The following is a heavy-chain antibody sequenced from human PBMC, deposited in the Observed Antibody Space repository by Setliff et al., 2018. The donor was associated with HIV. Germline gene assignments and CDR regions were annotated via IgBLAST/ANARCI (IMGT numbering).Heavy chain of an antibody. CDR1: GYTFNSYG. J-gene: IGHJ4*02. D-gene: IGHD3-22*01. CDR2: NIAFNGKT. Sequence: GASVKFCKTSGYTFNSYGISWVRQAPGQGLEWVGLNIAFNGKTNSAPKFQGRVIMTTDTSTSTAHMELRSLRSDDTAIYYCARVIVDFDSSGFYYFDSWGQGTLVTVSS. CDR3: ARVIVDFDSSGFYYFDS. V-gene: IGHV1-18*01.